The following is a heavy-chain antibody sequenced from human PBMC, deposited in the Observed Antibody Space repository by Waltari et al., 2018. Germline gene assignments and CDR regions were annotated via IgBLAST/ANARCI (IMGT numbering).Heavy chain of an antibody. J-gene: IGHJ4*02. CDR3: AKSYGSGKGHFDY. Sequence: EVQLVESGGGLVQPGRSLRLSCAASGFTFDDYAMQWVRQAPGKGLEWVSGISWKSGSIGYADSVKGRFTISRDNAKNSLYLQMNSLRAEDMALYYCAKSYGSGKGHFDYWGQGTLVTVSS. CDR1: GFTFDDYA. CDR2: ISWKSGSI. D-gene: IGHD3-10*01. V-gene: IGHV3-9*03.